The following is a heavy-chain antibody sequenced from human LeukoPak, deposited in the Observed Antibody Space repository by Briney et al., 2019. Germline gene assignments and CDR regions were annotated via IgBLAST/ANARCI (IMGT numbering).Heavy chain of an antibody. V-gene: IGHV4-61*05. J-gene: IGHJ6*02. Sequence: SETLSLTCTVSGGSISSSSYSWGWIRQPPGKGLEWIGYIYHSGSINYNPSLKSRVTISVDTSKNQFSLKLSSVTAADTAVYYCARAPNHYIVVVPAAIDYYYYYGMDVWGQGTTVTVSS. CDR2: IYHSGSI. D-gene: IGHD2-2*01. CDR1: GGSISSSSYS. CDR3: ARAPNHYIVVVPAAIDYYYYYGMDV.